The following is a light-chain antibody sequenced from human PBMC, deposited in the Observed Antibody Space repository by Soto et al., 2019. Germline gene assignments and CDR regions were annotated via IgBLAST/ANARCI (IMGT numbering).Light chain of an antibody. V-gene: IGKV3D-7*01. CDR1: QSVSSSY. J-gene: IGKJ1*01. CDR3: QQYNGLLWT. CDR2: GAV. Sequence: EIVLTQSPATLSLSPRERATLSCRASQSVSSSYLAWYQQKPGQAPRLLIYGAVTRATGIPARFSGRGSGTEFTLTITSLQSEDFAVYFCQQYNGLLWTFGQGTMVDIK.